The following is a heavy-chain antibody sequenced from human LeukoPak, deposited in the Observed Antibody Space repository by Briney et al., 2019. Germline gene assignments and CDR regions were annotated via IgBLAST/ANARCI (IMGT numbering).Heavy chain of an antibody. CDR3: ARSNYYDSSGYSLRTQYYYYGMDV. J-gene: IGHJ6*02. V-gene: IGHV3-64*01. CDR1: GFTFSSYA. D-gene: IGHD3-22*01. CDR2: ISSDGGST. Sequence: GGSLRLSCAASGFTFSSYAMHWVRQAPGKGLEYVSAISSDGGSTYYANSVKGRFTISRDNSKNTLYLQMGSLRAEDMAVYYCARSNYYDSSGYSLRTQYYYYGMDVWGQGTTVTVSS.